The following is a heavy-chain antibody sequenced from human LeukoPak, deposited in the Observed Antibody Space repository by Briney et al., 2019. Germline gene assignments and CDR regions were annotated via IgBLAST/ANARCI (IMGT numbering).Heavy chain of an antibody. Sequence: PSETLSLTCTVSGGSISNGVYYWSWIRQHPGKGLEWIGYIYYSGSTYYNPSLKSRVTISVDTSKNQFSLKLSSVTAADTAVYYCARGRYYYDSSGHFDYWGQGTLVTVSS. D-gene: IGHD3-22*01. J-gene: IGHJ4*02. CDR1: GGSISNGVYY. V-gene: IGHV4-31*03. CDR2: IYYSGST. CDR3: ARGRYYYDSSGHFDY.